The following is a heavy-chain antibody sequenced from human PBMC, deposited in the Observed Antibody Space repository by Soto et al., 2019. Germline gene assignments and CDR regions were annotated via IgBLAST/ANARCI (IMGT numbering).Heavy chain of an antibody. V-gene: IGHV1-3*01. CDR3: ARGPNYYYMDV. CDR2: INAGNGNT. CDR1: GYAFTSYA. J-gene: IGHJ6*03. Sequence: ASVKVSCKAAGYAFTSYAMHWVRQAPGQRLEWMGWINAGNGNTKYSQKFQGRVTITRDTSASTAYMELSSLRSEDTAVYYCARGPNYYYMDVWGKGTTVTVSS.